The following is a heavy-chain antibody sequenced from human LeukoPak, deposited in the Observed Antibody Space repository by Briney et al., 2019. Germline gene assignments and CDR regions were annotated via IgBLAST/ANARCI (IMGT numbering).Heavy chain of an antibody. CDR3: VSFYETY. Sequence: PGGSLRLSCAASGNYWMHWVRQAPGKGLVWVSHINSDGSWTGYADSVKGRFTISKDNAKNTAYLQVNNLRAEDTAVYYCVSFYETYWGRGTLVTVSS. J-gene: IGHJ4*02. CDR1: GNYW. CDR2: INSDGSWT. D-gene: IGHD2-2*01. V-gene: IGHV3-74*01.